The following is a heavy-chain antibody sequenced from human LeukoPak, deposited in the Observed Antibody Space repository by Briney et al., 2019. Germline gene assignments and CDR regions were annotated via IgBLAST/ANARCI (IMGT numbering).Heavy chain of an antibody. CDR3: AKGHSSSWSPLDY. CDR1: GFTFDDYA. CDR2: ISWNSGSI. V-gene: IGHV3-9*03. D-gene: IGHD6-13*01. Sequence: GGSLRLSCAASGFTFDDYAMHWVRQAPGKGLEWVSGISWNSGSIGYADSVKGRFAISRDNAKNSLYLQMNSLRAEDMALYYCAKGHSSSWSPLDYWGQGTLVTVSS. J-gene: IGHJ4*02.